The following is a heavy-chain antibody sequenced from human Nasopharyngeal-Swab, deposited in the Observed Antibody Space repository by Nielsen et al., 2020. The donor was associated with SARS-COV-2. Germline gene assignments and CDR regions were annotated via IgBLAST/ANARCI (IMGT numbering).Heavy chain of an antibody. CDR2: IIPIFGTA. CDR3: ARVSPIVVVVAARYWFDP. J-gene: IGHJ5*02. Sequence: SVKVSCKASGGTFSSYAISWVRQAPGQGLEWMGGIIPIFGTANYAQKFQGRVTITADKSTSTAYMELSSLRSEDTAVYYCARVSPIVVVVAARYWFDPWGQGTLVTVSS. D-gene: IGHD2-15*01. V-gene: IGHV1-69*06. CDR1: GGTFSSYA.